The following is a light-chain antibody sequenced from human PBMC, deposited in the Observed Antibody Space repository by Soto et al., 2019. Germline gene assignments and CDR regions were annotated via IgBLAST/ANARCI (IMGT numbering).Light chain of an antibody. J-gene: IGLJ2*01. Sequence: QSALTQPASVSGSPGQSITISCTGTSSDVGGYNYVSWYQQHPGKAPKLMIYKVSTRPSGVSNRFSGSKSGNTASLTISGLQAEDEADYYCSSYTSSSTLAVVFGGGTKLTVL. V-gene: IGLV2-14*01. CDR2: KVS. CDR3: SSYTSSSTLAVV. CDR1: SSDVGGYNY.